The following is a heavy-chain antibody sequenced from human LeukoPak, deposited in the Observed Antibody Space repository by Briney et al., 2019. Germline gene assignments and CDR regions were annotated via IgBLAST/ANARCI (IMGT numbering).Heavy chain of an antibody. V-gene: IGHV4-59*08. Sequence: SETLSLTCTVSGGSISTYYWSWLRQPPGKGLEWIGYIYYSENTNYNPSLKSRVTISVDTSKNQFSLKLTSVTAADTAVYYCARAPIPGYGHYYFDYWGQGTLVTVSS. CDR1: GGSISTYY. D-gene: IGHD5-18*01. J-gene: IGHJ4*02. CDR3: ARAPIPGYGHYYFDY. CDR2: IYYSENT.